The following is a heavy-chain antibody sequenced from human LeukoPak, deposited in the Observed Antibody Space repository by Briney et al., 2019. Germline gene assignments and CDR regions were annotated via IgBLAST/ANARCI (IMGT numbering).Heavy chain of an antibody. Sequence: GGSLRLSCAASEFTFSSYWMTWVRQAPEKGLEWVANIKQDGSETYYVDSVKGRFTISRDNAKNSLCLHMNSLRVEDSAVYYCARSGVPHGTDVWGQGTTVTVSS. CDR1: EFTFSSYW. CDR2: IKQDGSET. CDR3: ARSGVPHGTDV. J-gene: IGHJ6*02. V-gene: IGHV3-7*04. D-gene: IGHD7-27*01.